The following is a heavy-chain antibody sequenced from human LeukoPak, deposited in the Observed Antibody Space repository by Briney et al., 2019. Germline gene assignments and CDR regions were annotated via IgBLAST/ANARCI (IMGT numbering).Heavy chain of an antibody. CDR3: ARGYPDYGDSRFPLDY. Sequence: SEILSLTCAVYGGSFSGYYWSWIRQPPGKGLEWIGEINHSGSTNYNPSLKSRVTISVDTSKNQFSLKLSSVTAADTAVYYCARGYPDYGDSRFPLDYWGQGTLVTVSS. CDR1: GGSFSGYY. CDR2: INHSGST. J-gene: IGHJ4*02. V-gene: IGHV4-34*01. D-gene: IGHD4-17*01.